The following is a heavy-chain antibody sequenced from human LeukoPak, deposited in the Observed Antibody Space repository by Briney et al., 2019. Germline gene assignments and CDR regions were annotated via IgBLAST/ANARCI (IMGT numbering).Heavy chain of an antibody. Sequence: SETLSLTCTVSGGSISSYYWSWIRQPPGKGLEWIGYIYYSGSTNYNPSLKSRVTISVDTSKNQFSLKLSSVTAADTAVYYCARHIYYGDYGYYYYMDVWGKGTTVTISS. CDR2: IYYSGST. J-gene: IGHJ6*03. CDR3: ARHIYYGDYGYYYYMDV. D-gene: IGHD4-17*01. V-gene: IGHV4-59*08. CDR1: GGSISSYY.